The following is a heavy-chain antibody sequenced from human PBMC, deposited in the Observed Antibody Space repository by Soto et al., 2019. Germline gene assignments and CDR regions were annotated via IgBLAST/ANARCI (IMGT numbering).Heavy chain of an antibody. CDR2: IIPIFGTA. D-gene: IGHD6-13*01. CDR3: ARGEIAAAGSPLGYYYGMDV. Sequence: SVKVSCKASGGTFSSYAISWVRQAPGQGLEWMRGIIPIFGTANYAQKFQGRVTITADESTSTAYMELSSLRSEDTAVYYCARGEIAAAGSPLGYYYGMDVWGQGTTVTVS. V-gene: IGHV1-69*13. CDR1: GGTFSSYA. J-gene: IGHJ6*02.